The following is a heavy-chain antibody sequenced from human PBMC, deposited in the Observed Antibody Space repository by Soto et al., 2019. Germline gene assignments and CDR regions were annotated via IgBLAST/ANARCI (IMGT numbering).Heavy chain of an antibody. V-gene: IGHV2-26*04. CDR1: GFSLSNAGLG. Sequence: QVTVKESGPVLVKPTETLTLTRTVSGFSLSNAGLGVSWIRQPPGKALEWLAHIFSNDEKSYSTSLKSRLTISKDTSKSQVVLTMTNMDPVDTATCYCASTYSTSWYWFDPWGQGTLVTVSS. CDR2: IFSNDEK. J-gene: IGHJ5*02. D-gene: IGHD6-13*01. CDR3: ASTYSTSWYWFDP.